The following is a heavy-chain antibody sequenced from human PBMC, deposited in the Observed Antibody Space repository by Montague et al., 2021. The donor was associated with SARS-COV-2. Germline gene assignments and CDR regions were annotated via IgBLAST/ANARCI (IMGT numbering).Heavy chain of an antibody. CDR3: TLLQEHL. CDR2: ISYDGSNK. CDR1: GFSFSEYA. Sequence: SLRLFCAASGFSFSEYAMHWVRQAPGKGLEWVAIISYDGSNKYYAVSVKGRFTISRDNSKNTLFLQMSSLHQGPIGLPPGTLLQEHLWG. V-gene: IGHV3-30*04. J-gene: IGHJ6*01.